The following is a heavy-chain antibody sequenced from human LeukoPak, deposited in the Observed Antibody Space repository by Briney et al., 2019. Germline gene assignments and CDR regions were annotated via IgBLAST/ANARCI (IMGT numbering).Heavy chain of an antibody. D-gene: IGHD6-19*01. CDR2: ISYDGSNK. V-gene: IGHV3-30-3*01. J-gene: IGHJ4*02. CDR1: GFTFSSYA. CDR3: AREGVGGSGWPYYFDY. Sequence: GGSLRLSCAASGFTFSSYAMHWVRQAPGKGLEWVAVISYDGSNKYYADSVKGRFTISRDNSKNTLYLQMNSLRAEDTAVYYCAREGVGGSGWPYYFDYWGQGNLVTVSS.